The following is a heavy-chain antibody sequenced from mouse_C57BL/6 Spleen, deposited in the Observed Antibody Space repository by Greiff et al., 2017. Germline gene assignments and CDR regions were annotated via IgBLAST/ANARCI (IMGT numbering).Heavy chain of an antibody. CDR1: GFTFSDYG. V-gene: IGHV5-17*01. CDR2: ISSGSSTI. J-gene: IGHJ4*01. CDR3: ARDGYYVEGAMDY. Sequence: EVHLVESGGGLVKPGGSLKLSCAASGFTFSDYGMHWVRQAPEQGLEWVAYISSGSSTIYYADTVKGRFTISRDNAKNTLFLQMTSLRSEDTAMYYCARDGYYVEGAMDYWGQGTSVTVSS. D-gene: IGHD2-3*01.